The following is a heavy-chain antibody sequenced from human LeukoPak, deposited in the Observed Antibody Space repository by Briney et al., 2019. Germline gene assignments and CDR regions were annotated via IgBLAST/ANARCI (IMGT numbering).Heavy chain of an antibody. J-gene: IGHJ4*02. CDR2: INTNTGNP. Sequence: ASVKVSCKTSGGTFNSYAISWVRQAPGQGLEWMGWINTNTGNPTYAQGFTGRFVFSLDTSVSTAYLQISSLKAEDTAVYYCARNYKQWLGWYYFDYWGQGTLVTVSS. CDR3: ARNYKQWLGWYYFDY. CDR1: GGTFNSYA. D-gene: IGHD6-19*01. V-gene: IGHV7-4-1*02.